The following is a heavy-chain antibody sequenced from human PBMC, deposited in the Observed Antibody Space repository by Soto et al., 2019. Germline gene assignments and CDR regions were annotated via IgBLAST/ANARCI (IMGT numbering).Heavy chain of an antibody. CDR3: TSDRLLWFGAGAFEI. Sequence: EVQLVESGGGLVKPGGSLRLSCVASGLSFRSAWVSWIRQSPGKGPEWVGRIKSKTDGGTTDYATPGKGRFTISRDDSKNTLYLQMNILKTEHTALYYCTSDRLLWFGAGAFEIWGKGTKVTVSS. J-gene: IGHJ3*02. CDR1: GLSFRSAW. CDR2: IKSKTDGGTT. V-gene: IGHV3-15*01. D-gene: IGHD3-10*01.